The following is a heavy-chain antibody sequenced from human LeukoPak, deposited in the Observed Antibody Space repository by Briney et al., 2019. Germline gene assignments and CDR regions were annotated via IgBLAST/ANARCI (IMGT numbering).Heavy chain of an antibody. J-gene: IGHJ4*02. Sequence: PGGSLGLSCAASGFTFSSYSMNWVRQAPGRGLEWVSYISSCSSTIYYADSVKGRFTISRDNAKNSLYLQMNSLRAEDTAVYYCASLGCSSTSCYNYWGQGTLVTVSS. CDR2: ISSCSSTI. CDR1: GFTFSSYS. D-gene: IGHD2-2*02. CDR3: ASLGCSSTSCYNY. V-gene: IGHV3-48*01.